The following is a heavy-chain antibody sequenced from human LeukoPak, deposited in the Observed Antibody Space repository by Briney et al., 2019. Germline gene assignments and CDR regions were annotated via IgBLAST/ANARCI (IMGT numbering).Heavy chain of an antibody. J-gene: IGHJ3*02. CDR3: ARVKSYYYDTSDKDAFDI. Sequence: ASVKVSCKASGYTFTSYYMHWVRQAPGQGLEWRGIINPSGGSTSYAQKFQGRVTMTRDTSTGTVYMELSSLRSEDTAVYYCARVKSYYYDTSDKDAFDIWGQGTMVTVSS. V-gene: IGHV1-46*01. CDR1: GYTFTSYY. D-gene: IGHD3-22*01. CDR2: INPSGGST.